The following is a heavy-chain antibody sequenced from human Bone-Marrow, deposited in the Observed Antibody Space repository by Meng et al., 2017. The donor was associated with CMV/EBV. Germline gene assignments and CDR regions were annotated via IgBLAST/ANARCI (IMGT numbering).Heavy chain of an antibody. CDR2: IEDDGTNE. J-gene: IGHJ4*02. CDR1: GFTFSSHG. D-gene: IGHD3-22*01. CDR3: AKDERVLIPTSGYLGH. V-gene: IGHV3-30*02. Sequence: GESLKISCSASGFTFSSHGMHWVRPATGKGLEWVAFIEDDGTNENYGDYVKGRFIVSRDNSKNTLYLQMNSLRPEDTAVYLCAKDERVLIPTSGYLGHGGQGTLVIVSS.